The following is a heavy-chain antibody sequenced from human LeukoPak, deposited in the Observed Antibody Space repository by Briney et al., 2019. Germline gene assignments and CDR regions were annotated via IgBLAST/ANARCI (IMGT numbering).Heavy chain of an antibody. Sequence: PGRSLRLSCAASGFTFSSYGMHWVRQAPGKGLEWVAVISYDGSNKYYADSVKGRFTISRDNSKNTLSLQMSSLRAEDTAVYYCARDPSLRVSLDYWGQGTLVTVSS. CDR3: ARDPSLRVSLDY. D-gene: IGHD5/OR15-5a*01. CDR1: GFTFSSYG. V-gene: IGHV3-30*03. CDR2: ISYDGSNK. J-gene: IGHJ4*02.